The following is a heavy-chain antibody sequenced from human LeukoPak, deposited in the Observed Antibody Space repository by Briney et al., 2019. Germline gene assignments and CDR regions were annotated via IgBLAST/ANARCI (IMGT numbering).Heavy chain of an antibody. CDR1: GFIFTNYF. J-gene: IGHJ6*02. V-gene: IGHV3-7*01. Sequence: GGSLRLSCAASGFIFTNYFMSWVRQAPGKGLEWVASIKHDGSEKYYVDSVRGRFTISRDNTMNSLYLQMSSLRAEDTAVYYCAKAKFGPMSGMDVWGQGTTVTVSS. D-gene: IGHD3-16*01. CDR3: AKAKFGPMSGMDV. CDR2: IKHDGSEK.